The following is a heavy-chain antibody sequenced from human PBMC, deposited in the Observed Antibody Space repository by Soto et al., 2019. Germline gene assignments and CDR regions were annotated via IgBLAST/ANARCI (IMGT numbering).Heavy chain of an antibody. D-gene: IGHD4-4*01. CDR1: GGSISSGDYY. CDR2: IYYSGST. Sequence: QVQLQESGPGLVKPSQTLSLTCTVSGGSISSGDYYWSWIRQPPGKGLEWIGYIYYSGSTYYNPSLKRRVTISVDTSKNQFSLKLSSVTAADTAVYYCARASLTVTPSCSTTYFDYWGQGTLVTVSS. J-gene: IGHJ4*02. V-gene: IGHV4-30-4*01. CDR3: ARASLTVTPSCSTTYFDY.